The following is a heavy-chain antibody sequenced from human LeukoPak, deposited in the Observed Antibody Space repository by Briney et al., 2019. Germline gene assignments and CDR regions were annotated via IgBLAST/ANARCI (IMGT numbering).Heavy chain of an antibody. CDR3: ARGRRVLLWFGSPIFDY. D-gene: IGHD3-10*01. V-gene: IGHV4-34*01. CDR2: INHSGST. Sequence: SETLSLTCAVYGASFSGYYWSWIRQPPGKGLEWIGEINHSGSTNYNPSLKSRVTISVDTSKNQFSLKLSSVTAADTAVYYCARGRRVLLWFGSPIFDYWGQGTLVTVSS. CDR1: GASFSGYY. J-gene: IGHJ4*02.